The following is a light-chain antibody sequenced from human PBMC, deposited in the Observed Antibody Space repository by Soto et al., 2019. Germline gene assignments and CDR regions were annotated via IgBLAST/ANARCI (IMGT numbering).Light chain of an antibody. J-gene: IGKJ1*01. CDR2: SSS. V-gene: IGKV1-6*01. CDR3: LQDYAIPWT. CDR1: QPIRND. Sequence: AIRMTQSPSSLSASVGDRVTITCRASQPIRNDLGWYQQKPGRAPKLLIYSSSTLQSGVPSKFNGSGSGTDFTLSISSLQPEDFAAYYCLQDYAIPWTFGEGTNVEVK.